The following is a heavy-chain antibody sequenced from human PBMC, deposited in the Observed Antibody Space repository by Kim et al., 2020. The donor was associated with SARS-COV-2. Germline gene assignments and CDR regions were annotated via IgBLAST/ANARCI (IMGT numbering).Heavy chain of an antibody. D-gene: IGHD5-12*01. CDR2: INPSDSYT. V-gene: IGHV5-10-1*01. CDR1: GYSFTSYW. Sequence: GESLKISCKGSGYSFTSYWINWVRQMPGKGLEWMGKINPSDSYTNYSPSLQGHVTISADKSINSAYLQWNSLKASDTAIYYCARGGGYSGYDYWGQGTLVTVSS. J-gene: IGHJ4*02. CDR3: ARGGGYSGYDY.